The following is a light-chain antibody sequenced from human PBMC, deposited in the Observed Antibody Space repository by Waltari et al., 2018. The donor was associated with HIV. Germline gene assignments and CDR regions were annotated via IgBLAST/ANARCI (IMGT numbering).Light chain of an antibody. V-gene: IGKV2-28*01. CDR2: LGS. CDR1: QSLLHSNGYNY. J-gene: IGKJ4*01. CDR3: MQALQTPLT. Sequence: DIVMTQSPLSLPVTPGEPASISCRSSQSLLHSNGYNYLDWYLQKPGQSPQLLIYLGSNRASGVPDRFSGSGSGTDFTLKISRVEAEDVGVYYCMQALQTPLTFSGGTKVESK.